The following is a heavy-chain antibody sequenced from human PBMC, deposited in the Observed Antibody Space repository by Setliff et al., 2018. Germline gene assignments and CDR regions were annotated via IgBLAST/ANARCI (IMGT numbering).Heavy chain of an antibody. CDR1: GASTNSGDYY. V-gene: IGHV4-30-4*08. Sequence: PSETLSLTCPVSGASTNSGDYYWSWIRQRPGKALEYIGYVDFSGKTDYNPSLKSRLTMSFDTTKNQFSLRLRSVSAADTAVYFCARRYFDSGSYFYFDYWGQGTLVTVSS. D-gene: IGHD3-10*01. J-gene: IGHJ4*02. CDR2: VDFSGKT. CDR3: ARRYFDSGSYFYFDY.